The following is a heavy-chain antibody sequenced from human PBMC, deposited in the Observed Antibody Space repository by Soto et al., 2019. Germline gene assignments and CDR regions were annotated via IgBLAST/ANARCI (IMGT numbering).Heavy chain of an antibody. D-gene: IGHD1-26*01. J-gene: IGHJ5*02. CDR3: ARSSGSYFAAFYDT. Sequence: QAQLQESGGGVVQPGTSLRLSCAASAFSFSTSGMHWVRQAPGKGLEWVAAIWDDGGNKYYADSVRGRFTISRDNSNNMHFMQMNSLRAEETALYYCARSSGSYFAAFYDTWGQGTLVSVSS. CDR2: IWDDGGNK. CDR1: AFSFSTSG. V-gene: IGHV3-33*01.